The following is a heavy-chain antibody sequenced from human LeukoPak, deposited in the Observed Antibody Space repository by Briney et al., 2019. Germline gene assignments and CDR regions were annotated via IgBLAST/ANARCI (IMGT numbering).Heavy chain of an antibody. CDR2: IIPIFGTP. Sequence: ASVKVSCKASGDTFSSYAISWVRQAPGQGLEWMGGIIPIFGTPKYAQKFQGRVTITTDESTTTAYMELSSLRSEDTAVYYCARGLTTADYYYYMDVWGKGTTATVSS. V-gene: IGHV1-69*05. CDR1: GDTFSSYA. CDR3: ARGLTTADYYYYMDV. J-gene: IGHJ6*03. D-gene: IGHD4-11*01.